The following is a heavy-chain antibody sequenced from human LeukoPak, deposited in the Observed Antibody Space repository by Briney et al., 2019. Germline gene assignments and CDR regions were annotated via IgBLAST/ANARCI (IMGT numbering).Heavy chain of an antibody. CDR2: INYRGST. CDR1: GGSFSGYY. Sequence: SETVALMCAVYGGSFSGYYWSWMSQPPGKGLEWVGEINYRGSTNYNPSLKSRVTISVDTSNNQFSLKLSSVTAADTAVYYCARGLPDRDGYNLDYWGQGTLVTVSS. J-gene: IGHJ4*02. D-gene: IGHD5-24*01. CDR3: ARGLPDRDGYNLDY. V-gene: IGHV4-34*01.